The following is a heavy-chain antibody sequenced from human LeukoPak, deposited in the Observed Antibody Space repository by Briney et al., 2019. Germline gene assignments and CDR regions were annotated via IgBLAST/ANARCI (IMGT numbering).Heavy chain of an antibody. CDR3: AKDAYYYDSSGYSGFDY. D-gene: IGHD3-22*01. V-gene: IGHV3-23*01. J-gene: IGHJ4*02. Sequence: GGSLRLSCAASGFTFSSYAMSWVRQAPGKGLEWVSAISGSGGGTYYADSVKGRFTISRDNSKNTLYLQMNSLRAEDTAVYYCAKDAYYYDSSGYSGFDYWGQGTLVTVSS. CDR2: ISGSGGGT. CDR1: GFTFSSYA.